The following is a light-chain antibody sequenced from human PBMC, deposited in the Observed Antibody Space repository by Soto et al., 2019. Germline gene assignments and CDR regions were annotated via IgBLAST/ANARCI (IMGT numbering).Light chain of an antibody. J-gene: IGLJ2*01. CDR3: AAWDDSLNGVV. V-gene: IGLV1-44*01. Sequence: QSVLTQSPSASGTPGQRVTISCSGSSSNIGSNTVNWYQQLPGAAPKLLIYSTNQRPSGVPDRSSGTKSGTSASLAISGLQSEDEADYYCAAWDDSLNGVVFGGGTKLTVL. CDR1: SSNIGSNT. CDR2: STN.